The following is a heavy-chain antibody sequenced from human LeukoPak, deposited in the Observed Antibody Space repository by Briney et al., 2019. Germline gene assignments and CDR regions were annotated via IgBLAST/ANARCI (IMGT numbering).Heavy chain of an antibody. V-gene: IGHV3-30*18. Sequence: GGSLRLSCAASGFTFSSYGMHWVRQAPGKGLEWVAVISYDGSNKYYAESVKGRFTISRDNFKNTLYLQMNSLRAEDTAVYYCAKVLREVQDAFDIWGQGTMVTVSS. CDR3: AKVLREVQDAFDI. CDR1: GFTFSSYG. D-gene: IGHD3-16*01. CDR2: ISYDGSNK. J-gene: IGHJ3*02.